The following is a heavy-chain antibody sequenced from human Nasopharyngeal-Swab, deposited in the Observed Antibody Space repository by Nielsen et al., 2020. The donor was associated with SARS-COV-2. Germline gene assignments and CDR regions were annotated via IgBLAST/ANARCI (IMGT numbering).Heavy chain of an antibody. CDR3: AKETRCGGDCYYVDY. V-gene: IGHV3-23*03. J-gene: IGHJ4*02. Sequence: GESLKISCAASGFTFNSYAMSWVRQAPGKGLEWVSVIYSGGSSTYYADSVKGRFTISRDNSKNTLYLQMNSLRAEDTAIYFCAKETRCGGDCYYVDYWGQGTLVTVSS. D-gene: IGHD2-21*02. CDR2: IYSGGSST. CDR1: GFTFNSYA.